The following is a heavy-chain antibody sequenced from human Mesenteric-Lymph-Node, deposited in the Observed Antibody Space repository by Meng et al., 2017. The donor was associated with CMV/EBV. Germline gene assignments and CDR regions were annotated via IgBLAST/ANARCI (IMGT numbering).Heavy chain of an antibody. CDR1: GFTFSKYY. J-gene: IGHJ4*02. D-gene: IGHD4/OR15-4a*01. CDR3: ARDQYGGSVRTFDY. V-gene: IGHV3-7*01. Sequence: GESLKISCVASGFTFSKYYMRWVRQAPGKGLEWVANRKQDVSEKYYVDSAKGRFTIFRDNAKDSLYLQMNSLRAEDTAVQECARDQYGGSVRTFDYWGLGTLVTVSS. CDR2: RKQDVSEK.